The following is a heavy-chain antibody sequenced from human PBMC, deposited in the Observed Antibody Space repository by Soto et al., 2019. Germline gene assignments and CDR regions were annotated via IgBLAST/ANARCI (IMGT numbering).Heavy chain of an antibody. J-gene: IGHJ4*02. CDR3: AHLSTYYDFWSGYYAGGLDFDY. Sequence: TLSLTCTVSGGSINSYYWNWIRQPPGKGLEWLALIYWDDDKRYSPSLKSRLTITKDTSKNQVVLTMTNMDPVDTATYYCAHLSTYYDFWSGYYAGGLDFDYWGQGTLVTVSS. D-gene: IGHD3-3*01. CDR2: IYWDDDK. V-gene: IGHV2-5*08. CDR1: GGSINSYYW.